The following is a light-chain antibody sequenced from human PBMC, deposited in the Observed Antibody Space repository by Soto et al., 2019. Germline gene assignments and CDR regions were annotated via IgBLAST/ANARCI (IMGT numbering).Light chain of an antibody. Sequence: QAVETQEPSLTVSPGGTVTLTCGSSTGAVTNGHYPYWFQQKPGQAPRTLIYDTTNRHSWTPARLSGSLLGGKAALTLSGAQPEDEAEYYCLLSYNGPYVFGTGTKVTVL. J-gene: IGLJ1*01. V-gene: IGLV7-46*01. CDR1: TGAVTNGHY. CDR2: DTT. CDR3: LLSYNGPYV.